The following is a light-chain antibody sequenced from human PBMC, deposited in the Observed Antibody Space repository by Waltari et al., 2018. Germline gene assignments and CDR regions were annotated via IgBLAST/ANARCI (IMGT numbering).Light chain of an antibody. Sequence: DIQMTQSPSSLSASVGDRVTIPCRASQSISNHLHWYHQKPGKAPKLLIYAASSLQSGVPSRFRGSSSGTDFTLTISSLQLEDAATYYCQESYSLSWTFGQGTKVEIK. CDR3: QESYSLSWT. V-gene: IGKV1-39*01. J-gene: IGKJ1*01. CDR2: AAS. CDR1: QSISNH.